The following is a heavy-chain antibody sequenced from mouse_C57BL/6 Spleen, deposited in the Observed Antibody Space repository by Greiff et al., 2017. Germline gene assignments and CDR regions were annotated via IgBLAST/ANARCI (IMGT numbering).Heavy chain of an antibody. CDR1: GYSFTGYY. CDR3: AIPSIYYYGSGYFDV. Sequence: EVQLQQSGPELVKPGASVTISCKASGYSFTGYYMNWVKQSPEKSLEWIGEINPSTGGTTYNQKFKAKATLTVDKSSSTAYMQLKSLASEDSAVYYCAIPSIYYYGSGYFDVWGTGTTVTVSA. V-gene: IGHV1-42*01. CDR2: INPSTGGT. J-gene: IGHJ1*03. D-gene: IGHD1-1*01.